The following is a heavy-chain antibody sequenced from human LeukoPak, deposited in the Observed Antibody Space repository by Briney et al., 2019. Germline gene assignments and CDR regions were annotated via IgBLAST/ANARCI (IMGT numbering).Heavy chain of an antibody. Sequence: GGSLRLSCAASGFTFSSYGMHWVRQAPGEGLEWLAVIWYDGSNKYYADSVKGRFTISRDNSRNTLYLQMNSLRAEDTAVYYCAKDRAVAGTFYFDYWGQGTLVTVSS. CDR2: IWYDGSNK. CDR1: GFTFSSYG. V-gene: IGHV3-33*06. J-gene: IGHJ4*02. CDR3: AKDRAVAGTFYFDY. D-gene: IGHD6-19*01.